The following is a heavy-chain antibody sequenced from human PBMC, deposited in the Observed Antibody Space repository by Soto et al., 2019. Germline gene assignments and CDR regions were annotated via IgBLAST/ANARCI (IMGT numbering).Heavy chain of an antibody. Sequence: QVQLVESGGGVVQHGRSLRLSCAASGFTFSNYGMHWVRQAPGKGLEWVAVISYDGSNKYYADSVKGRFTVSRDNSENTLYLQMNSLRAEDTAMYYCAKDREQQLIRGWFDPWGQGTLVTVSS. CDR2: ISYDGSNK. J-gene: IGHJ5*02. D-gene: IGHD6-13*01. CDR3: AKDREQQLIRGWFDP. V-gene: IGHV3-30*18. CDR1: GFTFSNYG.